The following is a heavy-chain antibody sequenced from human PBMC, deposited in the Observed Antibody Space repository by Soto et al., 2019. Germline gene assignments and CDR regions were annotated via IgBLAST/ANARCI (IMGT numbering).Heavy chain of an antibody. D-gene: IGHD6-13*01. Sequence: EVQLVESGGGLVQPGGSLRLSCAASGFTFSSYWMSWVRQAPGKGLEWVANIKQDGSEKYYVDSVKGRFTISRDNAKNSLYLQMNSPRAEDTAVYYCARIAAAGKRPPYGMDVWGQGTTVTVSS. CDR3: ARIAAAGKRPPYGMDV. J-gene: IGHJ6*02. CDR1: GFTFSSYW. V-gene: IGHV3-7*01. CDR2: IKQDGSEK.